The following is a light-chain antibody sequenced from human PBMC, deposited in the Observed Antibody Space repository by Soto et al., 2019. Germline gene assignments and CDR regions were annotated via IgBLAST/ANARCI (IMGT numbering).Light chain of an antibody. Sequence: EIVLTQSPATLYLSPGERDTLSCRASQSVSSYLACYQHKPGQAPRLLIYDASTRATGIPARFSGSGSGTDFTLTIRSLEPEDFAVYYCQQRSNWPFTFGQGTRLAIK. CDR1: QSVSSY. CDR3: QQRSNWPFT. CDR2: DAS. V-gene: IGKV3-11*01. J-gene: IGKJ5*01.